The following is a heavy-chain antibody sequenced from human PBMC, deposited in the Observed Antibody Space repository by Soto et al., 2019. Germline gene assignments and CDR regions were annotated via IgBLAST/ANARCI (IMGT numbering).Heavy chain of an antibody. Sequence: PVGSLRLSCAASGYTFTSYGISWVRQAPGQGLEWMGWISAYNGNTNYAQKLQGRVTMTTDTSTSTAYMELRSLRSDDTAVYYCARDLILIVGATRPHDAFDIWGQGTMVTVSS. CDR3: ARDLILIVGATRPHDAFDI. CDR2: ISAYNGNT. J-gene: IGHJ3*02. D-gene: IGHD1-26*01. CDR1: GYTFTSYG. V-gene: IGHV1-18*04.